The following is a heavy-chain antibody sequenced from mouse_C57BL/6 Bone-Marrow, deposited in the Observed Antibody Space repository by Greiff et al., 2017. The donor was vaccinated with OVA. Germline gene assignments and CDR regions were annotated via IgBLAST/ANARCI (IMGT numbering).Heavy chain of an antibody. J-gene: IGHJ1*03. CDR1: GYTFTSYW. D-gene: IGHD2-4*01. CDR3: AREDYDWYFDV. Sequence: VKLQQPGAELVRPGSSVKLSCKASGYTFTSYWMDWVKQRPGQGLEWIGNIYPSDSETHYNQKFKDKATLTVDKSSSTAYMQLSSLTSEDSAVYYCAREDYDWYFDVWGTGTTVTVSS. CDR2: IYPSDSET. V-gene: IGHV1-61*01.